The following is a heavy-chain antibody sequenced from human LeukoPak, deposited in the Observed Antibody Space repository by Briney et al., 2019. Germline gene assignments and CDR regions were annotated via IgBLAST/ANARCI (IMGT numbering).Heavy chain of an antibody. Sequence: PSQTLSLTCTVSGGSISSGSYYWSWIRQPAGKGLEWIGRIYTSGSTNYNPSRKSRVTISVDTSKNQFSLKLSSVTAADTAVYYCAREVPSGLDVWGKGTTVTVSS. CDR2: IYTSGST. D-gene: IGHD6-25*01. CDR1: GGSISSGSYY. V-gene: IGHV4-61*02. CDR3: AREVPSGLDV. J-gene: IGHJ6*04.